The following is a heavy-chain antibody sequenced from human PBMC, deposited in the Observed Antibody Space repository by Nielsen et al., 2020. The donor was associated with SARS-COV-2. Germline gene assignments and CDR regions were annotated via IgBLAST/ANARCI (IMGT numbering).Heavy chain of an antibody. Sequence: GGSLRLSCAASGFTFSSYAMHWVRQAPGKGLEWVAVISYDGSNKYYADSVKGRFTISRDNSKNTLYLQMNSLRAEDTAVYYCARVALDYGDYLDYWGQGTLVTVSS. J-gene: IGHJ4*02. V-gene: IGHV3-30*04. CDR2: ISYDGSNK. CDR1: GFTFSSYA. CDR3: ARVALDYGDYLDY. D-gene: IGHD4-17*01.